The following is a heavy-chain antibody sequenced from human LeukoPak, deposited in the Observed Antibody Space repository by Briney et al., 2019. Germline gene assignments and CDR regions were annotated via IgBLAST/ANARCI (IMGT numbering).Heavy chain of an antibody. CDR2: IYYSGST. J-gene: IGHJ4*02. CDR3: ARDAHDVYFDY. CDR1: GGSISSYY. V-gene: IGHV4-59*01. Sequence: SETLSLTCTVSGGSISSYYWSWIRQPPGKGLEWIGYIYYSGSTNYNPSLKSRVTISVDTSKNQFSLKLSSVTAADTAVYYCARDAHDVYFDYWGQGTLVTVSS.